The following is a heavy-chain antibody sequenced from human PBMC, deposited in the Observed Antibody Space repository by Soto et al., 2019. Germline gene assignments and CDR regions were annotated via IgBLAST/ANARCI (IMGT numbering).Heavy chain of an antibody. CDR3: ARGRVRGYHYYMDV. Sequence: ASVKVSCKASGYTFTSYDINWVRQATGQGLEWMGWMNPNSGNTGYAQKFQGRVTMTRNTSISTAYMELSSLRSEDTAVYYCARGRVRGYHYYMDVWGKGTTVTVSS. CDR1: GYTFTSYD. D-gene: IGHD3-10*01. V-gene: IGHV1-8*01. CDR2: MNPNSGNT. J-gene: IGHJ6*03.